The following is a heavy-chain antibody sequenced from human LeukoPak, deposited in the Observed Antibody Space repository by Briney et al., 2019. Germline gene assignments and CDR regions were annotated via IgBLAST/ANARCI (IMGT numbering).Heavy chain of an antibody. D-gene: IGHD2-2*01. CDR2: IYYSGST. Sequence: PSETLSLTCTVSGGSISSYYWSWLRQPPGKGLEWIGYIYYSGSTNYNPSLKSRVTISVDTSKNQFSLKLSSVTAADTAVYYCASLYCSSISCYADYWGQGTLVTVSS. CDR1: GGSISSYY. J-gene: IGHJ4*02. V-gene: IGHV4-59*01. CDR3: ASLYCSSISCYADY.